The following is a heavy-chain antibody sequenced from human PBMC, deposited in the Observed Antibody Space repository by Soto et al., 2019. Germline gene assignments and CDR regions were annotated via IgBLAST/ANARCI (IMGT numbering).Heavy chain of an antibody. CDR2: IIPIFGTA. J-gene: IGHJ4*02. CDR1: GGTFSSYA. D-gene: IGHD3-22*01. CDR3: ANTEGLTYYYHSSGSLRGNGTFDY. V-gene: IGHV1-69*01. Sequence: QVQLVQSGAEVNKPGSSVKVSCKASGGTFSSYAISWVRQAHGQGLEWMGGIIPIFGTANYAQEFQGRVTINADEDTSTAYMELSSLRSEDTAVYYCANTEGLTYYYHSSGSLRGNGTFDYLGQGTLVTVSS.